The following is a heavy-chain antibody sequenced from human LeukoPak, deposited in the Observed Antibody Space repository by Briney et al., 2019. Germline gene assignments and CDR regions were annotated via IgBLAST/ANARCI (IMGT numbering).Heavy chain of an antibody. D-gene: IGHD2-2*01. Sequence: GGSLRLSCAASGFTFSSYSMNWVRQAPGKGLEWVSSISSSSSYIYYADSVKGRFTISRDNAKNTLYLQMNSLRAEDTAVYYCAIPGYCSSTSCYALDYWGQGTLVAVSS. J-gene: IGHJ4*02. CDR3: AIPGYCSSTSCYALDY. V-gene: IGHV3-21*01. CDR1: GFTFSSYS. CDR2: ISSSSSYI.